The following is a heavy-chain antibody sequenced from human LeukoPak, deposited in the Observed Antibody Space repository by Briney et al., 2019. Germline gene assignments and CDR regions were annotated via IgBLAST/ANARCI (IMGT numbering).Heavy chain of an antibody. Sequence: PSETLSLTCAVYGGSFSGYYWSWIRQPPGKGLEWIGEINHSGSTNYNPSLKSRVTISVDTSKNQFSLKLSSVTAADTAVYYCARGMGYSRHWFDPWGQGTLVTVSS. D-gene: IGHD5-12*01. V-gene: IGHV4-34*01. J-gene: IGHJ5*02. CDR1: GGSFSGYY. CDR3: ARGMGYSRHWFDP. CDR2: INHSGST.